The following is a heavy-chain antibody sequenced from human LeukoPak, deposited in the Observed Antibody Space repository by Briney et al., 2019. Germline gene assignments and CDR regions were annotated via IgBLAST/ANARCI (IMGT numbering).Heavy chain of an antibody. J-gene: IGHJ4*02. CDR2: ISGGGSST. CDR1: GFTFSSYA. CDR3: AKTSSHCRTTSCAADY. D-gene: IGHD2-2*01. V-gene: IGHV3-23*01. Sequence: GGSLRLSCAASGFTFSSYAMSWVRQAPGKGLEWVSAISGGGSSTYYADSVKGRFTISRDTSTNTLYLQMNSLRAEDRALYDCAKTSSHCRTTSCAADYWGRGTLVTVSS.